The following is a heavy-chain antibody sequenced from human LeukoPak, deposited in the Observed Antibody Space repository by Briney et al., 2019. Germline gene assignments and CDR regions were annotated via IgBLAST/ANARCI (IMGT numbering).Heavy chain of an antibody. D-gene: IGHD2-21*02. CDR2: ISGSGGST. Sequence: PGGSLRLSCAASGFTFSSYAMSWVRQAPGKGLEWVSAISGSGGSTYYADSVKGRFTISRDNSKNTLYLQMNSLRAEDTAVYYCAKELVAYARYCGGDCYEGYWGQGTLVTVSS. CDR1: GFTFSSYA. CDR3: AKELVAYARYCGGDCYEGY. V-gene: IGHV3-23*01. J-gene: IGHJ4*02.